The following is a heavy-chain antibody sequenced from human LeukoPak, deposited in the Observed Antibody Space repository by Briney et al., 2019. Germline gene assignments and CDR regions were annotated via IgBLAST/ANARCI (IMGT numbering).Heavy chain of an antibody. CDR2: IFRTGTT. D-gene: IGHD2-15*01. V-gene: IGHV4-38-2*02. CDR1: SHSIRIGEHY. Sequence: SETLSLTCTVSSHSIRIGEHYWDWIRQPPGKGLEWIGNIFRTGTTYYNPSLKSRVTISLDMSKNQFSLEMTSVTAADTALYFCARRAPSLHYFDYWGQGTLVTVSS. CDR3: ARRAPSLHYFDY. J-gene: IGHJ4*02.